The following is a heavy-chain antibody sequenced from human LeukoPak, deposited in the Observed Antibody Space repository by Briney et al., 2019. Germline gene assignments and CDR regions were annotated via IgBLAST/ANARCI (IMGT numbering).Heavy chain of an antibody. CDR2: ISYDGSNK. V-gene: IGHV3-30*04. CDR1: GFTFSSYA. Sequence: GGSLRLSCAASGFTFSSYAMHWVRQAPGKGLEWVAVISYDGSNKYYADSVKGRFTISRDNSKNTLYLQMNSLRAEDTAVYYCARDHYDSSGYYFHYYYYMDVWGKGTTVTVSS. CDR3: ARDHYDSSGYYFHYYYYMDV. J-gene: IGHJ6*03. D-gene: IGHD3-22*01.